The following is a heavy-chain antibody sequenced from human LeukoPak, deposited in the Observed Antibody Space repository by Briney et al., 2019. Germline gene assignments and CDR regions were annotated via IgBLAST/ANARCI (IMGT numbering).Heavy chain of an antibody. D-gene: IGHD4-17*01. CDR2: IIPIFGTA. CDR1: GGTFSSYA. Sequence: SVKVSRKASGGTFSSYAISWVRQAPGQGLEWMGGIIPIFGTANYAQKFQGRVTITADESTSTAYMELSSLRSEDTAVYYCARKAVTNYYYYYGMDVWGQGTTVTVSS. J-gene: IGHJ6*02. V-gene: IGHV1-69*13. CDR3: ARKAVTNYYYYYGMDV.